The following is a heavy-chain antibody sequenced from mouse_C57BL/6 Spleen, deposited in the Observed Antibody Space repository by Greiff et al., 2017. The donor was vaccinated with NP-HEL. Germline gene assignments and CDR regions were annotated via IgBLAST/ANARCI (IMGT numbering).Heavy chain of an antibody. CDR2: INPYNGGT. V-gene: IGHV1-19*01. Sequence: EVQLQQSGPVLVKPGASVKMSCKASGYTFTDYYMNWVKQSHGKSLEWIGVINPYNGGTSYNQKFKGKATLTVDKSSSTAYMELNSLTSEDSAVYYCARWGYGSSRYFDVWGTGTTVTVSS. CDR1: GYTFTDYY. D-gene: IGHD1-1*01. CDR3: ARWGYGSSRYFDV. J-gene: IGHJ1*03.